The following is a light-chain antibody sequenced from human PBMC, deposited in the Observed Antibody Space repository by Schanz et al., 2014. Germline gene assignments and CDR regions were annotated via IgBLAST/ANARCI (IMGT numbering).Light chain of an antibody. Sequence: EIVLTQSPATLSLSPGERVTLSCRASQSVSSFLGWYQQKPGQAPRLLIYGASSRATGIPDRFSGSGSGTDFTLTINRLEPEDFAVYYCQQYGSSPFLTFGGGTKVEI. V-gene: IGKV3-20*01. CDR1: QSVSSF. CDR3: QQYGSSPFLT. J-gene: IGKJ4*01. CDR2: GAS.